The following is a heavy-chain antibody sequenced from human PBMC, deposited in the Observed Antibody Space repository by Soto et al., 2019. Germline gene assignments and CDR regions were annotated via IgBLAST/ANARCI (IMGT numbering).Heavy chain of an antibody. CDR3: TRFYGSGTYSDFDS. J-gene: IGHJ4*02. CDR1: GGTFNRGT. V-gene: IGHV1-69*02. D-gene: IGHD3-10*01. Sequence: SVKVSCKASGGTFNRGTFTWVRQAPGQGFEWMGRIIPILGIANYAQRFQDRVTITADKSTSTAYMELSSLRSEDTAVYYCTRFYGSGTYSDFDSWGQGTLVTVSS. CDR2: IIPILGIA.